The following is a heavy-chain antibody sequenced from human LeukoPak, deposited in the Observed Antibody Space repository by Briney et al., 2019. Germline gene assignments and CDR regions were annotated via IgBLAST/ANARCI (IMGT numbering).Heavy chain of an antibody. V-gene: IGHV4-59*01. CDR3: ARAGRDGYNADY. D-gene: IGHD5-24*01. J-gene: IGHJ4*02. Sequence: SETLSLTCTVSGGAISSYYWSWIRQPPGKDLEWIGYIYYSGSTNYNPSLKSRVTMSVDTSKNQFSLKLSSVTAADTAVYYCARAGRDGYNADYWGQGTLVTVSS. CDR2: IYYSGST. CDR1: GGAISSYY.